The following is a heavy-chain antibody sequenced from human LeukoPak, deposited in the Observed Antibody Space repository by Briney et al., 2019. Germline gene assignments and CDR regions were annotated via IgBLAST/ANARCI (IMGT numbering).Heavy chain of an antibody. CDR2: ISAYNGNT. V-gene: IGHV1-18*04. CDR1: GYTFTSYG. CDR3: ASQGGYCSSTSCYPVSDAFDI. D-gene: IGHD2-2*01. Sequence: GASVKVSCKASGYTFTSYGISWVRQAPGQGLEWMGWISAYNGNTNYAQKLQGRVTMTTDTSTSTAYMELRSLRSDDTAVYYCASQGGYCSSTSCYPVSDAFDIRGQGTMVTVSS. J-gene: IGHJ3*02.